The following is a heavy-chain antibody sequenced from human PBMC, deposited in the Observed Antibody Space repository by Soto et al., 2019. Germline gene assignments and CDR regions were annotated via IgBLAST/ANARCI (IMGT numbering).Heavy chain of an antibody. CDR2: IYWNDDK. CDR3: AHHSLADYYYYGMDV. Sequence: SGPTLVNPTQTLTLTCTFSGFSPSTSGVGVGWIRQPPGKALEWLALIYWNDDKRYSPSLKGRLTITKDTSKNQVVLTMNNMDPVDTATYYCAHHSLADYYYYGMDVWGQGTTVTVSS. D-gene: IGHD6-19*01. CDR1: GFSPSTSGVG. J-gene: IGHJ6*02. V-gene: IGHV2-5*01.